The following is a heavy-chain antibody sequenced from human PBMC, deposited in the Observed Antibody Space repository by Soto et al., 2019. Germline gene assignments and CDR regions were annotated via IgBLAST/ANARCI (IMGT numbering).Heavy chain of an antibody. D-gene: IGHD6-19*01. CDR1: VYTFTSYG. Sequence: XSVNVSCKATVYTFTSYGISWVRQAPGQGLEWMGWISAYNGNTNYAQKLQGRVTMTTDTSTSTAYMELRSLRSDGTAVYYCASLRGYSSGWYSARGYYYGMDVWGQGTTVTVSS. J-gene: IGHJ6*02. V-gene: IGHV1-18*04. CDR3: ASLRGYSSGWYSARGYYYGMDV. CDR2: ISAYNGNT.